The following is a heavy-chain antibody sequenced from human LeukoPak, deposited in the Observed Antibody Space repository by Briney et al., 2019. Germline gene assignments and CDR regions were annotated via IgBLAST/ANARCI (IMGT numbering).Heavy chain of an antibody. CDR2: IYPGDSDT. V-gene: IGHV5-51*01. J-gene: IGHJ4*02. Sequence: GESLKISCKGSGYSFTSYWIGWVRQMPGKGLEWMGIIYPGDSDTRYSPSFQGQVTISADKSISTAYLQWSSQKASDTAMYYCARPNQPIQLLWFGEPIPYYFDYWGQGTLVTVSS. CDR1: GYSFTSYW. CDR3: ARPNQPIQLLWFGEPIPYYFDY. D-gene: IGHD3-10*01.